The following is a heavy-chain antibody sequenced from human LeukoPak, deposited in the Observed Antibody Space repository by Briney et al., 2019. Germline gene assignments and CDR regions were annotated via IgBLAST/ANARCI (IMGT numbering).Heavy chain of an antibody. CDR3: AKLSGLAFDP. J-gene: IGHJ5*02. CDR2: IYYSGNT. Sequence: SQTLSLTCTVSGGSISSGGYYWSWIRQHPGKGLEWIGYIYYSGNTYYNPSLKSRITISVDTSKNQFSLRLSSVTAADTAVYFCAKLSGLAFDPWGQGILVTVSS. CDR1: GGSISSGGYY. D-gene: IGHD3-16*02. V-gene: IGHV4-31*03.